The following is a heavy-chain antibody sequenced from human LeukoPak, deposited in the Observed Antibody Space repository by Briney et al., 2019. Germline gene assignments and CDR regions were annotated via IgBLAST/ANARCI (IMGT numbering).Heavy chain of an antibody. CDR1: GYTFTDYH. J-gene: IGHJ4*02. CDR2: IEPHSGGT. CDR3: ARDPPGDSGLDC. Sequence: ASVKVSCKTSGYTFTDYHVHWVRQAPGQGLEWMGWIEPHSGGTDFAEKFHGRLTITRDTSITTVYMEMTRLTSDDTAVYYCARDPPGDSGLDCWGQGTLVTVSS. D-gene: IGHD1-26*01. V-gene: IGHV1-2*02.